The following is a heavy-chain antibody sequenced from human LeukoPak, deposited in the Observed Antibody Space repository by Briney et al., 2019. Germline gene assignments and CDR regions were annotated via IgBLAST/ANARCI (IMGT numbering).Heavy chain of an antibody. J-gene: IGHJ5*02. V-gene: IGHV4-38-2*02. CDR3: ARHLGYCSSTSCYSSWFDP. CDR2: IYHSGST. D-gene: IGHD2-2*01. Sequence: SETLSLTCTVYSGSFSGYYWGWIRQPPGKGLEWIGSIYHSGSTYYNPSLKSRVTISVDTSKNQFSLKLSSVTAADTAVYYCARHLGYCSSTSCYSSWFDPWGQGTLVTASS. CDR1: SGSFSGYY.